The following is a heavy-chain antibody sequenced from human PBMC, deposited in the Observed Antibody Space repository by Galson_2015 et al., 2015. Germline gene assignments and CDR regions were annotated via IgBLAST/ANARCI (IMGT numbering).Heavy chain of an antibody. Sequence: SLRLSCAASGFTFSNAWMSWVRQAPGKGLEWVGRIKSKTDGGTTDYAAPVKGRFTISRDDSKNTLYLQMNSLKTEDTAVYYCTTDLQWLKPYYMDVWGKGTTVTVSS. CDR1: GFTFSNAW. CDR3: TTDLQWLKPYYMDV. V-gene: IGHV3-15*01. J-gene: IGHJ6*03. CDR2: IKSKTDGGTT. D-gene: IGHD6-19*01.